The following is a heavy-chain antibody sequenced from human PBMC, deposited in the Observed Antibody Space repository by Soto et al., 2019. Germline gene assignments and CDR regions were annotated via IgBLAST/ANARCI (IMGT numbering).Heavy chain of an antibody. J-gene: IGHJ4*02. CDR1: GGTFSSYA. D-gene: IGHD3-22*01. Sequence: GASVKVSCKASGGTFSSYAISWVRQAPGQGLEWMGGIIPIFGTANYAQKFQGRVTITADESTSTAYMELSSLRSEDTAVYYCARDLGSSGYPFDYWGQGXLVTVYS. V-gene: IGHV1-69*13. CDR3: ARDLGSSGYPFDY. CDR2: IIPIFGTA.